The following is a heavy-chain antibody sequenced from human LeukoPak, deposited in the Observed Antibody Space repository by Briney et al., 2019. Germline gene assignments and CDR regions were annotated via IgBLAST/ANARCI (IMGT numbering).Heavy chain of an antibody. CDR3: AKGSREWELLDAFDI. J-gene: IGHJ3*02. CDR1: GFTFSSYG. Sequence: GGSLRLSCAASGFTFSSYGMSWVRQAPGKGLEWVSGISGSGGRTDYADSVKGRFIISRDNPKNTLFLQMNSLRAEDTAVYYCAKGSREWELLDAFDIWGQGTMVTVSS. CDR2: ISGSGGRT. D-gene: IGHD1-26*01. V-gene: IGHV3-23*01.